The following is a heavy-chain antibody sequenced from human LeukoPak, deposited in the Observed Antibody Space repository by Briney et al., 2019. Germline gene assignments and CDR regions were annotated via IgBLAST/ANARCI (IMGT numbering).Heavy chain of an antibody. D-gene: IGHD5-24*01. CDR2: ISSSSSCT. V-gene: IGHV3-21*01. J-gene: IGHJ4*02. CDR3: ARETGYRTYYFDY. CDR1: GFTFSSYS. Sequence: GGSLRLSCAASGFTFSSYSMNWVRQAPGKGLEWVSSISSSSSCTYYADSVKGRFTISRDNAKNSLYLQMNSLRAEDTAVYYCARETGYRTYYFDYWGQGTLVTVSS.